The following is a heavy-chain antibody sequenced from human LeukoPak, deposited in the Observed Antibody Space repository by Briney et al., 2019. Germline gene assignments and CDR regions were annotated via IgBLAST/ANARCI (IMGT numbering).Heavy chain of an antibody. CDR2: ISSTGGTT. J-gene: IGHJ4*02. CDR3: ARGKSDYGDC. CDR1: GFTFSHHG. V-gene: IGHV3-48*01. Sequence: GGSLRLSCAASGFTFSHHGMHWVRQAPGKGLEWVSAISSTGGTTYYADSVKGRFTISRDNAKNSLYLQMNSLRAEDTAVYYCARGKSDYGDCWGQGTLVTVSS.